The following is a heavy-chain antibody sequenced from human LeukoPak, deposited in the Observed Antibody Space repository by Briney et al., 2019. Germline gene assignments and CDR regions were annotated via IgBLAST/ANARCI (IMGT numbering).Heavy chain of an antibody. J-gene: IGHJ4*02. Sequence: PWPTLSLTCTMTGGSISSSDLDWIRQPPRKGLEWIGYISTSANTTYNPSLKSRVTISVDTSRNQFSLRLSSVTSTDTAVYYCARRGGREQLIPYSLDYWGQGTLVTVSS. CDR1: GGSISSSD. V-gene: IGHV4-4*09. CDR2: ISTSANT. CDR3: ARRGGREQLIPYSLDY. D-gene: IGHD6-13*01.